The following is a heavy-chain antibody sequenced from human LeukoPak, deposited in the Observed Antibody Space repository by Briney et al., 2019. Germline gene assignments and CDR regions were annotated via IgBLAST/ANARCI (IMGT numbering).Heavy chain of an antibody. Sequence: GGSLRLSCAASGFTFSSHAMSWVRQPPGKGLEWISAISGSGGSTYYADSVKGRFTISRDNSKNTLYLRMNSLRAEDTAVYYCAKDRATMVRGVSWSYGMDVWGQGTTVTVSS. CDR1: GFTFSSHA. J-gene: IGHJ6*02. D-gene: IGHD3-10*01. V-gene: IGHV3-23*01. CDR2: ISGSGGST. CDR3: AKDRATMVRGVSWSYGMDV.